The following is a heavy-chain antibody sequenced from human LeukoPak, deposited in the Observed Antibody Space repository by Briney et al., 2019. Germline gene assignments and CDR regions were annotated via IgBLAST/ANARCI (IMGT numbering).Heavy chain of an antibody. CDR3: ARDWGKGDY. CDR2: IWYDGSNK. V-gene: IGHV3-33*01. D-gene: IGHD3-16*01. J-gene: IGHJ4*02. Sequence: GGSLRLSCAASGFTFSSYGMHWVRQAPGKGLEWVSLIWYDGSNKYYADSVKGRFTISRDDSKNTLYLQMNSLRAEDTAVYYCARDWGKGDYWGQGTLVTVSS. CDR1: GFTFSSYG.